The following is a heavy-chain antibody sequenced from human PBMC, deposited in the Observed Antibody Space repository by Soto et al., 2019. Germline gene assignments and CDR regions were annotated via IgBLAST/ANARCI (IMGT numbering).Heavy chain of an antibody. CDR2: INHSGNT. CDR3: ARGSSCGYDFWRGYSHPSWYPGMDG. J-gene: IGHJ6*01. V-gene: IGHV4-34*01. D-gene: IGHD3-3*01. Sequence: SETLSVTCTVYGGSFSTYYWSWIRQPPGKGLEWIGEINHSGNTNYNPSLKSRVTISVDTSKNQFSLKLRSVTAADTAVYYCARGSSCGYDFWRGYSHPSWYPGMDGWGKGETV. CDR1: GGSFSTYY.